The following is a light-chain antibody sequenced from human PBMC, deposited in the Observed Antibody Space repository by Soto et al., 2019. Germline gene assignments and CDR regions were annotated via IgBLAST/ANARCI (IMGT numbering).Light chain of an antibody. J-gene: IGKJ5*01. CDR3: MQSTQLPPT. CDR1: QSLLHITGETF. CDR2: EVS. Sequence: DVVMTQTPLSLSVAPGQPASISCKTSQSLLHITGETFLFWYLQKPGQSPQLPIFEVSTRVSGVPDRFSGSGSGTDFTLEISRVETDDVGIYYCMQSTQLPPTFGQGTRLG. V-gene: IGKV2D-29*02.